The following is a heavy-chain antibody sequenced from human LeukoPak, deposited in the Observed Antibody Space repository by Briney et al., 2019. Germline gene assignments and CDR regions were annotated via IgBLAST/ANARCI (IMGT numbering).Heavy chain of an antibody. CDR3: ASKVFLDGSGYLGPYYFDY. CDR1: GGTFSSYA. D-gene: IGHD3-22*01. V-gene: IGHV1-69*06. J-gene: IGHJ4*02. CDR2: IIPIFGTA. Sequence: GASVKVSCKASGGTFSSYAINWVRQTPGQGLEWMGGIIPIFGTANYAQKFQGRVTIIADKSTNIVYMELSSLRSEDTAVYYCASKVFLDGSGYLGPYYFDYWGQGTLVTVSS.